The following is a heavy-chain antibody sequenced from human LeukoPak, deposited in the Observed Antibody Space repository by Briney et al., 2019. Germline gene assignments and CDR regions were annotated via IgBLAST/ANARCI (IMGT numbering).Heavy chain of an antibody. CDR1: GFTFSSYA. J-gene: IGHJ4*02. D-gene: IGHD3-22*01. CDR3: ARGCPTYYYDSSDSRAQVDY. Sequence: GRSLRLSCAASGFTFSSYAMHWVRQAPAKGLEGVAVIPYDGSNKYYADSVKGRFTISRDNSKNTLYLQMNSLRAEDTAVYYCARGCPTYYYDSSDSRAQVDYWGQGTLVTGSS. V-gene: IGHV3-30-3*01. CDR2: IPYDGSNK.